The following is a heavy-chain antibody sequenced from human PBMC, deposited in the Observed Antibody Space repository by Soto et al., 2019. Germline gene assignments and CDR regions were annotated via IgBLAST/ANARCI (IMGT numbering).Heavy chain of an antibody. CDR3: AREDCRGGSCNYGFDY. D-gene: IGHD2-15*01. CDR2: ISSNGGST. CDR1: GFIFSNYI. Sequence: EVQLVESGGGLVQPGGSLRLSCAPSGFIFSNYIMHWVRQAPGKGLEYVSGISSNGGSTYYANSVKGRFTISRDNSKNTLYLQMGSLRAEDMAVYYCAREDCRGGSCNYGFDYWGQGTLVTVSS. J-gene: IGHJ4*02. V-gene: IGHV3-64*01.